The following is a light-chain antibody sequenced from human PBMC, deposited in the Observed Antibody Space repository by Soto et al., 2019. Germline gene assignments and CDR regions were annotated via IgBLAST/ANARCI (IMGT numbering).Light chain of an antibody. CDR2: GAS. CDR1: QSVSSSY. CDR3: QQYGSSPHT. J-gene: IGKJ2*01. V-gene: IGKV3-20*01. Sequence: EIVLTQSPGTLSLSPGERATLSCRASQSVSSSYLAWYQHKPGQAPRLLIYGASSRATGIPDRFSGSGSGTDFTLTISRLEAGDFAVYYCQQYGSSPHTFGQGTKLEIK.